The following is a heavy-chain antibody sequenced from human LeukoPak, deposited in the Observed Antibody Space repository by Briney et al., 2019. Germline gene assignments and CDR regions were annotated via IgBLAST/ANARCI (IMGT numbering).Heavy chain of an antibody. V-gene: IGHV1-18*01. CDR3: ARERSAAYYYYYMDV. CDR1: GYTLTSYG. D-gene: IGHD2-15*01. CDR2: ISAYNGNR. Sequence: ASVKVSRKASGYTLTSYGISWVRQAPGQGLEWLGWISAYNGNRNYAQKLQGRVTMTTDTTPSTASMQLRSLRSDDTAVYYCARERSAAYYYYYMDVWGKGTTVTVSS. J-gene: IGHJ6*03.